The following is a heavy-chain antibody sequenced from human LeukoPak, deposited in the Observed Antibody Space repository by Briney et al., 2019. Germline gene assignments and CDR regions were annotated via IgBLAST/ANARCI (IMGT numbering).Heavy chain of an antibody. Sequence: GGSLRLSCAASGFTFSSYAMHWVRQAPGKGLEWVAVISYDGNNKYYADSVKGRFTISRDNSKNTVYLQMNSLRGEETAVCYCARDYTMFWSGCDYWGQGTLVTVSS. CDR2: ISYDGNNK. CDR3: ARDYTMFWSGCDY. D-gene: IGHD3-3*01. J-gene: IGHJ4*02. CDR1: GFTFSSYA. V-gene: IGHV3-30*04.